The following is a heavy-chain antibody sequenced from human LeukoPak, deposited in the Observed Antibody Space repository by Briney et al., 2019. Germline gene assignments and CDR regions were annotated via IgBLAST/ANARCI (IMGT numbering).Heavy chain of an antibody. D-gene: IGHD3-22*01. CDR3: AKPYYHDDSGS. J-gene: IGHJ5*02. CDR2: IGGSGRST. CDR1: GFSFRSNA. V-gene: IGHV3-23*01. Sequence: GGTLRLSCAASGFSFRSNAMNWVRQAPGKGLEWVAGIGGSGRSTYYAGAVEGRFTISRDNSKNTVDLQMSGLRAEDTAIYYCAKPYYHDDSGSWGQGTRVTVSS.